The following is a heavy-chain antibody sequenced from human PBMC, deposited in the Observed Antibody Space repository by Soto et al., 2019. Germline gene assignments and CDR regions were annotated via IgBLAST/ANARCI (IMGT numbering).Heavy chain of an antibody. CDR3: ARTAYGDQGFDY. J-gene: IGHJ4*02. Sequence: EVQLLESGGGLVQPGGFLRLSCAASGFTFSSYAMSWVRQAPGKGLEWVSAISGSGGSTYYADSVKGRFTISRDNSKNTLYLQMNSLRAEDTAVYYCARTAYGDQGFDYWGQGTLVTVSS. V-gene: IGHV3-23*01. CDR1: GFTFSSYA. CDR2: ISGSGGST. D-gene: IGHD4-17*01.